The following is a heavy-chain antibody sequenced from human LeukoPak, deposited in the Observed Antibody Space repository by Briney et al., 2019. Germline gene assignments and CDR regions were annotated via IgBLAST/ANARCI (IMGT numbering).Heavy chain of an antibody. CDR2: IYHSGST. D-gene: IGHD6-13*01. Sequence: PSETLSLTCAVSGYSISSGYYWGWIRQPPAKGLEWIGSIYHSGSTYYNPSLKSRVTISVDTSKNQFSLKLSSVTAADTAVYYCARQSATAAYDYWGQGALVTVSS. V-gene: IGHV4-38-2*01. CDR3: ARQSATAAYDY. CDR1: GYSISSGYY. J-gene: IGHJ4*02.